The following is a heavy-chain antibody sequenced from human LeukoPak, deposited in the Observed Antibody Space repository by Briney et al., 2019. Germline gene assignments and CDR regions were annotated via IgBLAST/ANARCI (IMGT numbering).Heavy chain of an antibody. CDR1: GFSFSTYS. V-gene: IGHV3-48*02. J-gene: IGHJ4*02. CDR3: ARDLTWGYGSGSYPDY. CDR2: ISSSSSTI. D-gene: IGHD3-10*01. Sequence: GGSLRLSCAASGFSFSTYSMNWVRQAPGKGLEWVSYISSSSSTIYYADSVKGRFTISRDNAKNSLYLQMNSLRDEDTAVYYCARDLTWGYGSGSYPDYWGQGTLVTVSS.